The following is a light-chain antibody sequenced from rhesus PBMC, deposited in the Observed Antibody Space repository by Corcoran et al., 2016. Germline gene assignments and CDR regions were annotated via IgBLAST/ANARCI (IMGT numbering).Light chain of an antibody. V-gene: IGKV1-22*01. CDR1: QSISSW. CDR2: KAS. J-gene: IGKJ3*01. Sequence: DIQMTQSPSSLSASVGDTVTITCRASQSISSWLDWSQQKPGKTTKLLVSKASSLQSGVPSRFSGSGSWTDFTLTISSLQPEDFATYYCLQYSSSPFTFGPGTKLDIK. CDR3: LQYSSSPFT.